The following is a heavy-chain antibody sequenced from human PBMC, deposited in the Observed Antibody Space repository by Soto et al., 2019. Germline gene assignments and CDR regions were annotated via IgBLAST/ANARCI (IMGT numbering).Heavy chain of an antibody. CDR2: IKLSGGST. Sequence: QVQLMQSGAEVKKPGASVRVSCVASGYTFTSYYMHWVRQAPGQGLEWLGVIKLSGGSTTYAQRFQCRVTVTRDTSTSTVYMELRSLRSEDTAVYHCAREGNSYSGMDVWGQGTTVTVS. V-gene: IGHV1-46*01. CDR1: GYTFTSYY. J-gene: IGHJ6*02. CDR3: AREGNSYSGMDV.